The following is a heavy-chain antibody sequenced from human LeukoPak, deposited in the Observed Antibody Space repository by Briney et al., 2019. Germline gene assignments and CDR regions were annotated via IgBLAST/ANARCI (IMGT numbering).Heavy chain of an antibody. CDR2: ISAYNGNT. V-gene: IGHV1-18*01. CDR1: GGTFSSYA. CDR3: AREKYSSSSGGLGY. J-gene: IGHJ4*02. Sequence: GSSVKVSCKASGGTFSSYAISWVRQAPGQGLEWMGWISAYNGNTNYAQKLQGRVTMTTDTSTSTAYMELRSLRSDDAAVYYCAREKYSSSSGGLGYWGQGTLVTVSS. D-gene: IGHD6-6*01.